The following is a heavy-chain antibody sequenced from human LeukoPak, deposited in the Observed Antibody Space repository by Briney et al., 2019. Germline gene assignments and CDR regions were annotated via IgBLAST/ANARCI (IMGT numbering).Heavy chain of an antibody. CDR3: ARAGRGALFEY. Sequence: GESLKISCKVSGYRFSDYWIGWVRQMPGKGLEWMGIIYPSDSDAKYSPSLQGHVSISADKSITTAYLQWSSLKASDTAMYYCARAGRGALFEYWGQGTLVTVSS. J-gene: IGHJ4*02. CDR1: GYRFSDYW. CDR2: IYPSDSDA. D-gene: IGHD3-10*01. V-gene: IGHV5-51*01.